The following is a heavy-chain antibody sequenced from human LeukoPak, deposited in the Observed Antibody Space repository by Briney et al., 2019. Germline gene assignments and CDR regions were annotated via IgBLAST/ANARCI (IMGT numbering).Heavy chain of an antibody. D-gene: IGHD6-13*01. CDR2: IYYSGST. V-gene: IGHV4-59*12. J-gene: IGHJ5*02. CDR3: AQDSSSLSNWFDP. Sequence: PSETLSLTCTVSGGSISSYYWSWLRQPPGKGLEWIGYIYYSGSTNYNPSLKSRVTISVDTSKNQFSLKLSSVTAADTAVYYCAQDSSSLSNWFDPWGQGTLVTVSS. CDR1: GGSISSYY.